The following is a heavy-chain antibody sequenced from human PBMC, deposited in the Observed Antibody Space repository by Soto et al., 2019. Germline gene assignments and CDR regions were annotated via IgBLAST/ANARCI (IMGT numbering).Heavy chain of an antibody. D-gene: IGHD2-2*01. CDR1: GYTLTELS. Sequence: ASVKVSCKVSGYTLTELSMHWVRQAPGKGLEWMGGFDPEDGETIYAQKFQGRVTMTEDTSTDTAYMELSSLRSEDTAAYYCATFTGYCSSTSCYGVLYYYGMDVWGQGTTVTVSS. CDR2: FDPEDGET. J-gene: IGHJ6*02. CDR3: ATFTGYCSSTSCYGVLYYYGMDV. V-gene: IGHV1-24*01.